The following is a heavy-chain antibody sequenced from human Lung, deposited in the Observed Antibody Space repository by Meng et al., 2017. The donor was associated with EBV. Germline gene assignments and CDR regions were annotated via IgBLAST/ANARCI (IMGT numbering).Heavy chain of an antibody. CDR2: TYYRSKWYN. J-gene: IGHJ2*01. CDR3: ARGATSVFDL. CDR1: GDSVSSSSAA. V-gene: IGHV6-1*01. Sequence: QVQLQQAGPGLVKPSQTPSPTCAISGDSVSSSSAAWTWIRQSPSRGLEWLGRTYYRSKWYNDYAVFVKSRITINPDTSKNQFSLQLNSVTPEDTAVYYCARGATSVFDLWGRGTLVTVSS.